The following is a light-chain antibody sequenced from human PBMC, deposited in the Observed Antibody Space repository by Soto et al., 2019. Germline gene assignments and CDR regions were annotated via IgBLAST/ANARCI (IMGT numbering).Light chain of an antibody. Sequence: EIVLTQSPGTLSFSPGERATLSCRASQSVSSSCLAWYQQKPGQAPRLLIYGASSRATGIPDRFSGSGSGTDFTLTISRLEPEDFAVYYCQQYGGSFRVFGPGTKVDIK. CDR3: QQYGGSFRV. J-gene: IGKJ3*01. CDR2: GAS. CDR1: QSVSSSC. V-gene: IGKV3-20*01.